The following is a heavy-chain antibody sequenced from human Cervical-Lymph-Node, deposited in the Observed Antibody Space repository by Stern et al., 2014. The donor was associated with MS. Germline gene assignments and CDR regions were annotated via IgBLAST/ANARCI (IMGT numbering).Heavy chain of an antibody. CDR3: AREPLAGYDSSGYYYGHFDY. CDR2: IYYSGST. V-gene: IGHV4-31*03. Sequence: QVQLQESGPGLVKPSQTLSLTCTVSGGSISNGGYYWSWIRQHPGKGLEWIGYIYYSGSTHYNPSLESRVTISVDTSKNHFSLKLSSVTAADTAVYYCAREPLAGYDSSGYYYGHFDYWGQGTLVTVSS. J-gene: IGHJ4*02. D-gene: IGHD3-22*01. CDR1: GGSISNGGYY.